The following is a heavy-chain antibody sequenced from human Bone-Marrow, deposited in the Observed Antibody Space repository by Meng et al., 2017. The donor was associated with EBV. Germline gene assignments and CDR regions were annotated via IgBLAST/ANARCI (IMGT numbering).Heavy chain of an antibody. CDR3: ARPFPSWQSPRLDPFGA. CDR1: GASSSSFYY. J-gene: IGHJ5*02. D-gene: IGHD6-19*01. Sequence: LRESGPGQVKPAETLCLPCTVSGASSSSFYYWGWIREPPGRGLEWIGSVHYTGSTYYSPSLKSRVTVCVDTSKNQFSLRLTSVTAADTAVYYCARPFPSWQSPRLDPFGAWGQGALVTVSS. V-gene: IGHV4-39*01. CDR2: VHYTGST.